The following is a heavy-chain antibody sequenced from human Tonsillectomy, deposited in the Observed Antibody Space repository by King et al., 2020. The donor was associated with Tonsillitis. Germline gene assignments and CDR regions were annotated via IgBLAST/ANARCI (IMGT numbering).Heavy chain of an antibody. CDR3: GRYEGGVFDP. V-gene: IGHV4-31*01. D-gene: IGHD2-15*01. J-gene: IGHJ5*02. CDR1: CGSISGGDYF. CDR2: IYHICNT. Sequence: VQLQESGPGLVKPSQTLSLTCTVSCGSISGGDYFWSWVRQNPGKGPEWSGYIYHICNTFYNPSLKSILTISVDTSKNHFSLKLRSVTAADTAVYYCGRYEGGVFDPWGQGTLVTVSS.